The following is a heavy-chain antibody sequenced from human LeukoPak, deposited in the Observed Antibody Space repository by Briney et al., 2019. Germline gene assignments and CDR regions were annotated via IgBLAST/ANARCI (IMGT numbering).Heavy chain of an antibody. CDR3: AKDSAYCGGDCYSQDAFDI. Sequence: GGSLRLSCAASGFTFSSCAMSWLRQAPGKGLEWVSAISGSGGSTYYADSVKGRFTISRDNSKNTLYLQMNSLRAEDTAVYYCAKDSAYCGGDCYSQDAFDIWGQGTMVTVSS. D-gene: IGHD2-21*02. J-gene: IGHJ3*02. V-gene: IGHV3-23*01. CDR1: GFTFSSCA. CDR2: ISGSGGST.